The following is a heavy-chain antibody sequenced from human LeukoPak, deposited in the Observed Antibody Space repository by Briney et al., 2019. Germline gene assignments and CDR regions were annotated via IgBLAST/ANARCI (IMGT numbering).Heavy chain of an antibody. CDR3: ARENWANDY. V-gene: IGHV3-7*01. J-gene: IGHJ4*02. CDR2: IKQDGSQK. Sequence: GGSLRLSCAASGFPFSTNDMSWVRQAPGKGLEWVANIKQDGSQKYYVDSVKGRFTISRDNAKNSLYLQMNSLKAEDTAVYYCARENWANDYWGQGTLVTVSS. CDR1: GFPFSTND. D-gene: IGHD7-27*01.